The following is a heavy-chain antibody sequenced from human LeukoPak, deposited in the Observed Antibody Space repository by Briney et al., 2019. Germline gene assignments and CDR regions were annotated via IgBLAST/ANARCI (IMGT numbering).Heavy chain of an antibody. CDR1: GFTFSNCA. D-gene: IGHD5-24*01. V-gene: IGHV3-23*01. CDR2: ISGSGGTT. CDR3: AKGGVVEMATITAYYYMDV. J-gene: IGHJ6*03. Sequence: GGSLRLSCAASGFTFSNCAMSWVRQAPGRGLEWVSAISGSGGTTYYADSVKGRFTISRDNSKNTLYLQMNSLRPEDTAVYYCAKGGVVEMATITAYYYMDVWGKGTTVTVSS.